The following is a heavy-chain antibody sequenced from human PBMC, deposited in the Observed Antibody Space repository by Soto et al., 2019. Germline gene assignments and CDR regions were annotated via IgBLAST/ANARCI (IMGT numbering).Heavy chain of an antibody. CDR1: GYTFTSYA. CDR3: ARHPPREISPAVYYFDY. J-gene: IGHJ4*02. V-gene: IGHV1-3*01. CDR2: INAGNGNT. D-gene: IGHD3-16*02. Sequence: ASVKVSCKASGYTFTSYAMHWVRQAPGQRLEWMGWINAGNGNTKYSQKFQGRVTITSDTSASTAYMELSSLRSEDTAVYYCARHPPREISPAVYYFDYWGQGTLVTVSS.